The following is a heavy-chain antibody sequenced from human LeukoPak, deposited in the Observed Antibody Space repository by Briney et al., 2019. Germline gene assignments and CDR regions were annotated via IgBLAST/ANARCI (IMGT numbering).Heavy chain of an antibody. J-gene: IGHJ4*02. CDR3: ARGVPQWLVLWELRPEFDY. D-gene: IGHD6-19*01. V-gene: IGHV4-34*01. Sequence: SETLSLTCAVYGVSFSGYYWSWIRQPPGKGLEWIGEINHSGSTNYNPSLKSRVTISVDTSKNQFSLKLSSVTAADTAVYYCARGVPQWLVLWELRPEFDYWGQGTLVTVSS. CDR1: GVSFSGYY. CDR2: INHSGST.